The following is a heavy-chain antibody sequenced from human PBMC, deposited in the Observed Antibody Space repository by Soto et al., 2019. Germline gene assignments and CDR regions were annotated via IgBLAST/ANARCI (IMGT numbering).Heavy chain of an antibody. V-gene: IGHV4-30-4*02. CDR1: GGSISSVDHY. J-gene: IGHJ6*02. CDR2: IYYSGST. CDR3: ARESGGYDSSTRYGLDV. D-gene: IGHD6-25*01. Sequence: PSDTVYLTCSVSGGSISSVDHYWTWIRQQPGKGLEWIGYIYYSGSTDYNPSLKSRVTISVDRSKNQFSLNLSSVTAADMAIYYCARESGGYDSSTRYGLDVWGQGTTVTVSS.